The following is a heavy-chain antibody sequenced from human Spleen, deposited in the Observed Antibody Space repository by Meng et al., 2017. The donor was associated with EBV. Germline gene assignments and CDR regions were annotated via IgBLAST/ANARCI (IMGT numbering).Heavy chain of an antibody. D-gene: IGHD6-13*01. CDR2: INPGNGDT. V-gene: IGHV1-3*01. Sequence: QFTLLKSGAEVKKPGASVKLSCKTSGYTFTSFTMHWVRQAPGQRLEWMGWINPGNGDTKYSQSIQGRVTITRDTSTSTAYMELSSLRSEDTAVYHCASGYTSVSGRPFDYWGQGTLVTVSS. J-gene: IGHJ4*02. CDR3: ASGYTSVSGRPFDY. CDR1: GYTFTSFT.